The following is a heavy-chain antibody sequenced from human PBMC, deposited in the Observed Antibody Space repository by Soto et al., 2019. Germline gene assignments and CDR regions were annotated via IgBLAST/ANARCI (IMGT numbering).Heavy chain of an antibody. D-gene: IGHD3-9*01. CDR3: AKSAILTGYMGYYFDY. J-gene: IGHJ4*02. CDR2: ISGSGGST. Sequence: SGGSLRLSCAASGFTFSSYAMSWVRQAPGKGLEWVSAISGSGGSTYYADSVKGRFTISRDNSKNTLYLQMNSLRAEDTAVYYCAKSAILTGYMGYYFDYWGQGTLVTSPQ. V-gene: IGHV3-23*01. CDR1: GFTFSSYA.